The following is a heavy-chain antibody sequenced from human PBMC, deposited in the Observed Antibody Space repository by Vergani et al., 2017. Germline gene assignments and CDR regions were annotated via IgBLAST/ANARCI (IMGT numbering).Heavy chain of an antibody. CDR3: ARESYLRRYNWNYGRRGFDY. Sequence: QVQLQQWGAGLLKPSETLSLTCAVYGGSFSGYYWSWIRQPPGKGLEWIGEINHSGSTNYNPSLKSRVTISVDTSKNQFSLKLSSVTAADTAVYYCARESYLRRYNWNYGRRGFDYWGQGTLVTVSS. J-gene: IGHJ4*02. CDR1: GGSFSGYY. D-gene: IGHD1-7*01. V-gene: IGHV4-34*01. CDR2: INHSGST.